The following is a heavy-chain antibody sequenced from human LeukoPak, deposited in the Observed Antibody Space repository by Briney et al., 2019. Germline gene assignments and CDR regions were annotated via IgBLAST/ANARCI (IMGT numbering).Heavy chain of an antibody. Sequence: GGSLRLSCAASGFTFSSYWMSWVRQAPGKGLEWVANIKQDGSEKYYVDSVKGRFTISRDNAKNSLYLQMNSLRAEDTAVYCCARYYDILTGEIDYWGQGTLVTVSS. CDR1: GFTFSSYW. D-gene: IGHD3-9*01. J-gene: IGHJ4*02. CDR3: ARYYDILTGEIDY. V-gene: IGHV3-7*04. CDR2: IKQDGSEK.